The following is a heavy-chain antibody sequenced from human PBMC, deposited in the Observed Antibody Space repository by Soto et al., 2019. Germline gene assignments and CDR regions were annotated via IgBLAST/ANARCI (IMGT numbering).Heavy chain of an antibody. J-gene: IGHJ4*02. CDR1: GFTFGDYA. CDR2: IRSRPYGGTT. CDR3: ARAYYDFWSGYFPFDR. D-gene: IGHD3-3*01. V-gene: IGHV3-49*05. Sequence: KPGGSLRLSCTTSGFTFGDYAISWFRQTPGKGLEWVGFIRSRPYGGTTEYAASVKGRFAISRDESENIAYLRMNSLKSEDTAIYFCARAYYDFWSGYFPFDRWGQGTLVTVSS.